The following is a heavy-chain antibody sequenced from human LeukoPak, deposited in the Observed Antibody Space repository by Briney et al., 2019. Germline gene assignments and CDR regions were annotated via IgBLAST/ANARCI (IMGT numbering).Heavy chain of an antibody. D-gene: IGHD3-10*01. CDR3: ATRPGFGELLGWFDP. CDR1: GGSISSSSYY. V-gene: IGHV4-39*07. J-gene: IGHJ5*02. Sequence: SETLSLTCTVSGGSISSSSYYWGWIRQPPGKGLEWIGSIYYSGSTYYNPSLKSRVTISVDTSKNQFSLKLSSVTAADTAVYYCATRPGFGELLGWFDPWGQGTLVTVSS. CDR2: IYYSGST.